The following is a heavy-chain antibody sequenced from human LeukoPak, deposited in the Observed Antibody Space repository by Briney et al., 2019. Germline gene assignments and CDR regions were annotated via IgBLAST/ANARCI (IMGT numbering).Heavy chain of an antibody. J-gene: IGHJ4*02. CDR2: IYPGDSDT. CDR1: GDSFASYW. CDR3: ARRMAGTKSFDY. D-gene: IGHD3-10*01. V-gene: IGHV5-51*01. Sequence: GESLKISCKGSGDSFASYWIDWVRQMPGKGLEWMGVIYPGDSDTRYSPSFQGQVSISVDKSLSTAYLHWGSLEASDTAMYYCARRMAGTKSFDYWGQGTLVTVSS.